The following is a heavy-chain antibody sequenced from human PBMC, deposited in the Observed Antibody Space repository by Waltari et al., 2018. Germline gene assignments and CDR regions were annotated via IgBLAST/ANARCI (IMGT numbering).Heavy chain of an antibody. V-gene: IGHV3-73*01. J-gene: IGHJ4*02. CDR3: SGGEVTGTDF. D-gene: IGHD6-19*01. CDR1: GFSFSGST. CDR2: IRREPYNYAT. Sequence: EVQVVQSGGGLVPPGGSLDLSCATSGFSFSGSTIHWVRQTSGKGLEWVGRIRREPYNYATAYSASVKGRFTISRDDSKNTAYLQMNSLMTEDTAVYYCSGGEVTGTDFWGQGTLVTVSS.